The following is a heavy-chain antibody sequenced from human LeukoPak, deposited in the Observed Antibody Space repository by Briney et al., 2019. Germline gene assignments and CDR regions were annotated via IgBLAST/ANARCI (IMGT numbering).Heavy chain of an antibody. V-gene: IGHV3-7*03. D-gene: IGHD6-6*01. Sequence: GGSLSLSCAVSGFPFSGFWMSWSRQAPGKGLEWVASINSDGSEGYYADVVKGRFTISRDNAKNSLYLQINSLRAEDTAVYYCARSSYSSSSSVWGQGTMVTVSS. CDR1: GFPFSGFW. CDR3: ARSSYSSSSSV. CDR2: INSDGSEG. J-gene: IGHJ3*01.